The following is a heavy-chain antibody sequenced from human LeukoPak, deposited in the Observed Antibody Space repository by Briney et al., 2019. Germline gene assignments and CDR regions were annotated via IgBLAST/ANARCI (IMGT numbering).Heavy chain of an antibody. CDR3: GTDAQGGFDYSNSLQN. V-gene: IGHV3-48*01. J-gene: IGHJ1*01. CDR1: GITFLAPI. Sequence: PGGSLRLSCADSGITFLAPIMKLGRLAPGRGLEWVSYIVTTGITIYYAQSVEGRFTISRDNGKNSLYLQISSLRVEDTTVYYYGTDAQGGFDYSNSLQNWGQGILVTVSS. D-gene: IGHD4-11*01. CDR2: IVTTGITI.